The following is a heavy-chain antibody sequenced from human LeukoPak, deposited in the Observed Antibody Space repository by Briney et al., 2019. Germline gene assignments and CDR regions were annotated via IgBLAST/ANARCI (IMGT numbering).Heavy chain of an antibody. CDR2: INHSGST. V-gene: IGHV4-34*01. CDR1: GGSFSGYY. J-gene: IGHJ4*02. Sequence: SETLSLTCAVYGGSFSGYYWSWIRQPPGKGLEWIGEINHSGSTNYNPSLKSRVTISVDTSKNQFSLKLSSVTAADTAVYYCANRPDILTGYFDYWGQGTLVTVSP. D-gene: IGHD3-9*01. CDR3: ANRPDILTGYFDY.